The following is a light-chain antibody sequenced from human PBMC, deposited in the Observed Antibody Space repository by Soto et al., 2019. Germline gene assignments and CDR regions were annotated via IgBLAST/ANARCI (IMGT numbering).Light chain of an antibody. CDR2: GAS. CDR3: QKYNNCPRT. Sequence: ETVMTQSEATLSVSPGERATLSCRASQSIHTNLAWYQQKPGQPPRLLIYGASTRVTGIPTRFSGSWSGTEFTLTISSLQSEDFAVYYCQKYNNCPRTFGQGNTVEIK. V-gene: IGKV3-15*01. CDR1: QSIHTN. J-gene: IGKJ1*01.